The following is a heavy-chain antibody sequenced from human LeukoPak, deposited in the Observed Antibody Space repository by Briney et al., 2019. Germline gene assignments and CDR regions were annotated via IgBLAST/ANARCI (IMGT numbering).Heavy chain of an antibody. J-gene: IGHJ4*02. D-gene: IGHD3-22*01. CDR3: ARGHYYDSRSPWDY. CDR2: IYYTGST. CDR1: GGSISSYY. V-gene: IGHV4-59*01. Sequence: PSETLSLTCTVSGGSISSYYWSWIRQPPGKGLEWIGYIYYTGSTNYNPSLNSRATISVATYKNQFSLNLSSVTAADTAVYYCARGHYYDSRSPWDYWGQGTLVTVSS.